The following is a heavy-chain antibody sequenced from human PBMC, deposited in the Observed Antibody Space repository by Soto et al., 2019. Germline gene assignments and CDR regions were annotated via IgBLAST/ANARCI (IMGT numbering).Heavy chain of an antibody. Sequence: QEHLVQSGAEVKKPGASVKVSCKASGYSFGDYYVHWVRQAPGQGLEWMGWIDPNSGGTNYAQKFRGWVTLTRDTSISSAYMELNRLKSDATAVYYCVRVGRMTGYGGGMDVWGQGTTVIVS. V-gene: IGHV1-2*04. D-gene: IGHD3-16*01. J-gene: IGHJ6*02. CDR2: IDPNSGGT. CDR3: VRVGRMTGYGGGMDV. CDR1: GYSFGDYY.